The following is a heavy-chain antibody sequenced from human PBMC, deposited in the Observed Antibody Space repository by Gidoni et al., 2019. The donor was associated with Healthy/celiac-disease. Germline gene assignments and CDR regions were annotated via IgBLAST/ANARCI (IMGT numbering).Heavy chain of an antibody. CDR2: IKQDGSEK. V-gene: IGHV3-7*03. J-gene: IGHJ4*02. CDR1: GFTFSRYW. CDR3: ARGYHRDEETDY. Sequence: EVQLVESGGGLVQPGGSLRLSCAASGFTFSRYWMTWVRQAPGKGLEWVANIKQDGSEKYYVDSVKGRFTISRDNAKNSLYLQMNSLRAEDTAVYYCARGYHRDEETDYWGQGTLVTVSS. D-gene: IGHD1-20*01.